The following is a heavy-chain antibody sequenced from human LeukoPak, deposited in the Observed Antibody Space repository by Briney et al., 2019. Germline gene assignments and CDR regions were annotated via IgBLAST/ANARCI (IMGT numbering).Heavy chain of an antibody. CDR2: INNSGGST. J-gene: IGHJ4*02. Sequence: GGSLRLSCAASGFTFSSYAMSWVRQAPGKGLEWVSTINNSGGSTYYADSVKGRFTISRDNSKNTLYLQMKSLRAEDTAVYYCAERRGDYVWGYFDYWGQGTLVTVSS. V-gene: IGHV3-23*01. D-gene: IGHD3-16*01. CDR3: AERRGDYVWGYFDY. CDR1: GFTFSSYA.